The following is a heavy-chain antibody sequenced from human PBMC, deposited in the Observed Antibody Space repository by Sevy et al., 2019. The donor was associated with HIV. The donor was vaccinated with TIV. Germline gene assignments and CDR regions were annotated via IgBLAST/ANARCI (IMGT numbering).Heavy chain of an antibody. Sequence: SETLSLTCTVSGGSISSYYWSWIRQPAGNGLEWIGRIYTSGSTNYNPSLKSRVTMSVDTSKNQFSLKLSSVTAADTAVYYCARDTYYYDSSGYSYYYGMDVWGQGTAVTVSS. D-gene: IGHD3-22*01. CDR3: ARDTYYYDSSGYSYYYGMDV. V-gene: IGHV4-4*07. CDR1: GGSISSYY. CDR2: IYTSGST. J-gene: IGHJ6*02.